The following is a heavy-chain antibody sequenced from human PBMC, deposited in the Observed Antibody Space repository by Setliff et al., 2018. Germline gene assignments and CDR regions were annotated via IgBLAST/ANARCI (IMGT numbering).Heavy chain of an antibody. D-gene: IGHD2-21*01. Sequence: GGSLRLSCAASGFTFSNYAMTWVRQAPGKGLEWASAIHGNGGATYYADSVKGRFTISRDNAKNSLYLQMNSLRAEDTAVYYCARNIPWTQPIDYWGQGTLVTVSS. CDR3: ARNIPWTQPIDY. CDR2: IHGNGGAT. V-gene: IGHV3-23*01. J-gene: IGHJ4*02. CDR1: GFTFSNYA.